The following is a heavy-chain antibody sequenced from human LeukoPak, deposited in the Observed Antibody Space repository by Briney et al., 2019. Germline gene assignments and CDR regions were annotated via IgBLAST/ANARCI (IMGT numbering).Heavy chain of an antibody. CDR2: IYYSGST. V-gene: IGHV4-59*01. D-gene: IGHD2-2*02. Sequence: SETLSLTCTVSGGSISSYYWSWIRQPPGKGLEWIGYIYYSGSTNYNPSLKSRVTISVDTSKNQFTLKLSSVTAADTAVYYCARDLRDCSSTSCYMDHDAFDIWGQGTMDTVSS. CDR3: ARDLRDCSSTSCYMDHDAFDI. J-gene: IGHJ3*02. CDR1: GGSISSYY.